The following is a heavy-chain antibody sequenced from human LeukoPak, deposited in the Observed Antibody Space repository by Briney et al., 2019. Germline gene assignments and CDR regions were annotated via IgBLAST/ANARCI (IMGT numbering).Heavy chain of an antibody. Sequence: PSETLSLTCTVSGDSISSYYWSWIRQPPGKGLEWIGYIYYSESTYYNPSLKSRVTTSVDTSKNQFSLKPTSVTAADTAVYYCARGLLKGQLHLGYSYYMDVWGKGTTITVSS. V-gene: IGHV4-59*13. J-gene: IGHJ6*03. CDR2: IYYSEST. CDR3: ARGLLKGQLHLGYSYYMDV. D-gene: IGHD2-2*01. CDR1: GDSISSYY.